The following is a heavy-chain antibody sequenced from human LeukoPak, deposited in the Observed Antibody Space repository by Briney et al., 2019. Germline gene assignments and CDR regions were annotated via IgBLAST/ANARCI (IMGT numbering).Heavy chain of an antibody. CDR3: ARRKGSEVPGNDY. V-gene: IGHV1-18*01. CDR2: ISGYNGNT. D-gene: IGHD1-1*01. J-gene: IGHJ4*02. Sequence: ASVKVSCKASGYTFISYGISWVRQAPGQGLEWMGWISGYNGNTNYSPKLQGRVTLTTDTSTSTAYMELRSLRSDDTAVYYCARRKGSEVPGNDYWGQGTLVTVSS. CDR1: GYTFISYG.